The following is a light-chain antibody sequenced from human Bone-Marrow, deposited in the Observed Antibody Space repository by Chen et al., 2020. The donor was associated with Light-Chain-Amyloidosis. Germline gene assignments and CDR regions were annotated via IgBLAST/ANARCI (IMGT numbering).Light chain of an antibody. CDR1: SGSIATNY. J-gene: IGLJ3*02. V-gene: IGLV6-57*01. CDR2: EDD. CDR3: QSYQGSSQGV. Sequence: NFMLTQPHSVSESPGKTVIISCTRSSGSIATNYVQWYQQRPGSSPTTVIYEDDQRPSGVPDRFSGSSDRSSNSASLTLAGLKTEDEADYYCQSYQGSSQGVFGGGTKLTFL.